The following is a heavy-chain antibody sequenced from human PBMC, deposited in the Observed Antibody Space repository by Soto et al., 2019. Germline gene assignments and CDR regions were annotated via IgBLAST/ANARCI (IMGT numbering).Heavy chain of an antibody. J-gene: IGHJ4*02. CDR3: ARTVGAAYYFDF. D-gene: IGHD1-26*01. Sequence: SETLSLTCNVSGDSMTKYYWSWIRQPAGKGLEWIGRIYTSGSTNYNPSLKSRVTMSIDTSNNHFSLNLKSVTAADTAVYYCARTVGAAYYFDFWGQGALVTVSS. V-gene: IGHV4-4*07. CDR1: GDSMTKYY. CDR2: IYTSGST.